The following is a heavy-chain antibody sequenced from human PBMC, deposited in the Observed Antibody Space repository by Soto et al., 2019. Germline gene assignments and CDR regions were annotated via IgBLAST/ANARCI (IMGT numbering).Heavy chain of an antibody. CDR3: ARGLRTHIRIFGVVRFDP. CDR2: INHSGST. V-gene: IGHV4-34*01. Sequence: PWETLSLTCAVYGGSFSGYYWSWIRQPPGKGLEWIGEINHSGSTNYNPSLKSRVTISVDTSKNQFSLKLSSVTAADTAVYYCARGLRTHIRIFGVVRFDPWGQGTLVTVSS. J-gene: IGHJ5*02. D-gene: IGHD3-3*02. CDR1: GGSFSGYY.